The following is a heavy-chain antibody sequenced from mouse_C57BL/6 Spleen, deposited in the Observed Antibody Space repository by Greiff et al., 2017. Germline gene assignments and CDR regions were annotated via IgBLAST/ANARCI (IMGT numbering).Heavy chain of an antibody. J-gene: IGHJ1*03. D-gene: IGHD2-4*01. Sequence: VQLQQPGAELVKPGASVKLSCKASGYTFTSYWMQWVKQRPGQGLEWIGEIDPSDSYTNYNQKFKGKATLTVDTSSSTAYMQLSSLTSEDSAVYYCARGMISDWYFDVWGTGTTVTVSS. CDR1: GYTFTSYW. CDR3: ARGMISDWYFDV. CDR2: IDPSDSYT. V-gene: IGHV1-50*01.